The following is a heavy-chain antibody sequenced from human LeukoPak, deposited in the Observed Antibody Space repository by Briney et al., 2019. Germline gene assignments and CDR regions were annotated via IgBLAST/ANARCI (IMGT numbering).Heavy chain of an antibody. J-gene: IGHJ6*03. D-gene: IGHD3-10*01. Sequence: SQTLSLTCTVSGGSISSGGYYWSWIRQHPGKGLEWIGYIYYSGSTYYNPSLKSRVTISVDTSKNQFSLKLSSVTAAETAVYYCARFQYGSGSYDYMDVWGKGTTVTVSS. CDR2: IYYSGST. V-gene: IGHV4-31*03. CDR3: ARFQYGSGSYDYMDV. CDR1: GGSISSGGYY.